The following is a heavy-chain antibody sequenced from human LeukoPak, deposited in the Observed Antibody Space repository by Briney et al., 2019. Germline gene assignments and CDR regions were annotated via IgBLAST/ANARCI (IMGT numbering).Heavy chain of an antibody. CDR3: ARKRKGAYDFDF. J-gene: IGHJ4*02. CDR1: GGSFSGYY. D-gene: IGHD3-16*01. V-gene: IGHV4-34*01. CDR2: INHSGST. Sequence: SETLSLTCAVYGGSFSGYYWNWIRQPPGKGLEWIGEINHSGSTNYNPSLKSRVTISVDTSKNQFSLKLSSVTAADTAVYYCARKRKGAYDFDFWGQGTLVTASS.